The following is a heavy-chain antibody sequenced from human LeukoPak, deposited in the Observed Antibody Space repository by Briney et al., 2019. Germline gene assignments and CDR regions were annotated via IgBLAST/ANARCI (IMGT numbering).Heavy chain of an antibody. D-gene: IGHD3-3*01. CDR2: IRSKAHTGTA. V-gene: IGHV3-15*01. J-gene: IGHJ6*02. CDR3: ATASRAAPGLKVLRFLEWQTNFAMDV. CDR1: GFTFSNVW. Sequence: SGQSLRLSCVASGFTFSNVWMAWVRQAPGKGLEWVGRIRSKAHTGTADYAAPVKGRFTISRHDSRNTLFLQMNSLRSEGTAVYYCATASRAAPGLKVLRFLEWQTNFAMDVWGQGTTVTVSS.